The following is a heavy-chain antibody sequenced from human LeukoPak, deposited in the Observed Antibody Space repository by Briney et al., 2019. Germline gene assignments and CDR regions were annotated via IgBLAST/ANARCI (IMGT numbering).Heavy chain of an antibody. CDR3: ARDQGHYYGSGSYYYFDY. D-gene: IGHD3-10*01. CDR1: GFTFSTYW. CDR2: IKRDGSEK. Sequence: PGGSLRLSCAASGFTFSTYWMSWVRQAPGKGLEWVAHIKRDGSEKYYVDSLKGRFTISRDNAKNSLYLQMNSLRAEDTAVYYCARDQGHYYGSGSYYYFDYWGQGTLVTVSS. J-gene: IGHJ4*02. V-gene: IGHV3-7*01.